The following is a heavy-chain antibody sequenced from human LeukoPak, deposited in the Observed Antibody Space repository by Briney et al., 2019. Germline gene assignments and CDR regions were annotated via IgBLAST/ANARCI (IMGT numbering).Heavy chain of an antibody. J-gene: IGHJ3*02. CDR2: IADSRST. D-gene: IGHD2-15*01. Sequence: SETLSLTCTVSGGSISSGSDYWIWNRPPPGQGLEWVMHIADSRSTSYNPALKRRDTISLDTCKNQLSLKLSSVTAAGTAVYYGTRILPLPGAFDIWGQRAMGTVSS. V-gene: IGHV4-61*01. CDR3: TRILPLPGAFDI. CDR1: GGSISSGSDY.